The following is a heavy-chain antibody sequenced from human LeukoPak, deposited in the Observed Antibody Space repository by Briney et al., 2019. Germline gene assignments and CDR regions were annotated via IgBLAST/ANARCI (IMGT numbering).Heavy chain of an antibody. V-gene: IGHV3-48*02. Sequence: PGGSLRLSCAASGFTFSTYSMNWVRQAPGKGLEWVSYISSSSSTIYYAVSVKGRFTISRDNAKNSLSLQMNSLRDEDTAVYYCARDRGVLTSSWYYFDYWGQGTLVTVSS. D-gene: IGHD6-13*01. CDR3: ARDRGVLTSSWYYFDY. J-gene: IGHJ4*02. CDR1: GFTFSTYS. CDR2: ISSSSSTI.